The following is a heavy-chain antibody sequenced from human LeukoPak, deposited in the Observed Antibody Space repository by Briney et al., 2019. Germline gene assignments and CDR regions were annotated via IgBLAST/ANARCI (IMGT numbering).Heavy chain of an antibody. CDR1: GFTFSSYA. CDR2: IGVSGSP. V-gene: IGHV3-23*01. Sequence: GGSLRLSCAASGFTFSSYAMSWVRQAPGKGLEWVSYIGVSGSPYYADSVKGRFTISRDNSKNTLYLQMNSLRAEDTAVYYCARSIYYCSSTSCPLGFDYWGQGTLVTVSS. CDR3: ARSIYYCSSTSCPLGFDY. D-gene: IGHD2-2*01. J-gene: IGHJ4*02.